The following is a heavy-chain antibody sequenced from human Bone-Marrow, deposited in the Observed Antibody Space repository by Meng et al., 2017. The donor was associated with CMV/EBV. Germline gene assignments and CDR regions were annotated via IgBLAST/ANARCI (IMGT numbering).Heavy chain of an antibody. CDR1: GYTFTSYG. D-gene: IGHD6-13*01. V-gene: IGHV1-18*01. J-gene: IGHJ5*02. CDR3: ARVAPVAKYSSSPVGFDP. Sequence: ASVKVSCKASGYTFTSYGISWVRQAPGQGLEWMGWISAYNGNTNYAQKLQGRVTMTRDTSISTAYMELSRLRSDDTAVYYCARVAPVAKYSSSPVGFDPCGQGTLVTVSS. CDR2: ISAYNGNT.